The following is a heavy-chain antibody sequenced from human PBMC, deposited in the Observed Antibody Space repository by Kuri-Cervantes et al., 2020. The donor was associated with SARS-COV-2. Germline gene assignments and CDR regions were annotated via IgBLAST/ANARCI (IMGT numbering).Heavy chain of an antibody. CDR1: GGSISSGGYS. Sequence: SCTVSGGSISSGGYSWSWIRQPPGKGLEWIGYIYHSGSTYYNPSLKSRVTISVDRSKNQFSLKLSSVTAADTAVYYCARDRSGIAAAGILFNYWGQGTLVTVSS. D-gene: IGHD6-13*01. CDR3: ARDRSGIAAAGILFNY. CDR2: IYHSGST. J-gene: IGHJ4*02. V-gene: IGHV4-30-2*01.